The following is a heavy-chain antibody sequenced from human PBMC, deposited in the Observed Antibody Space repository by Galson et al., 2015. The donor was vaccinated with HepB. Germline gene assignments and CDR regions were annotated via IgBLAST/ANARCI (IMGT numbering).Heavy chain of an antibody. V-gene: IGHV3-15*01. J-gene: IGHJ6*02. CDR1: GFTFSSYA. Sequence: SLRLSCAASGFTFSSYAMHWVRQAPGKGLEWVGRIKRKTDGGTTDYAAPVKGRFTISRDDSKNTLYLEMSSLKIEDTAVYYCSTDLVVEAGYYYYGMDVWGQGTMVTVSS. CDR2: IKRKTDGGTT. CDR3: STDLVVEAGYYYYGMDV. D-gene: IGHD6-19*01.